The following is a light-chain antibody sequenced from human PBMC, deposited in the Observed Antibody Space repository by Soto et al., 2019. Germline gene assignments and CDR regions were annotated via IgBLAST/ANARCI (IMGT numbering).Light chain of an antibody. J-gene: IGKJ5*01. V-gene: IGKV3-15*01. CDR3: QQYNNWPPIT. Sequence: EIVMAQAPDTLSVSPGERATLSCRASQSVSSNLAWYQQKPGQAPRLLIYGASTRATGIPARFSGSGSGTEVTLTIISLQSEDSAVYYCQQYNNWPPITFGQGTRLEIK. CDR1: QSVSSN. CDR2: GAS.